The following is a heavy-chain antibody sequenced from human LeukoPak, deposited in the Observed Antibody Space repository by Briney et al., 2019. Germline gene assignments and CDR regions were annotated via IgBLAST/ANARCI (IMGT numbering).Heavy chain of an antibody. CDR1: GYSFTNYW. D-gene: IGHD4-23*01. CDR3: ARLSTVVNNGDY. V-gene: IGHV5-51*01. J-gene: IGHJ4*02. CDR2: IYPDDSDT. Sequence: GESLKISCKGSGYSFTNYWIGWVRQMPGKGLEWTGIIYPDDSDTRYNPSFQGQVTISADKSISTAYLQWSSLKASDTAMYHCARLSTVVNNGDYWGQGTLVTVSS.